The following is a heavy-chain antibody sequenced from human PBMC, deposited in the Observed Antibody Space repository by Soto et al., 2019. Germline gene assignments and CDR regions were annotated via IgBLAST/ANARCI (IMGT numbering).Heavy chain of an antibody. Sequence: GGSLRLSCAASGFTFSSYAMSWVRQAPGKGLEWVSAISGSGGSTYYADSVKGRFTISRDNSKNTLYLQMNSLRAEDTAVYYCAKAKIGGFGELSLYYGMDVWGQGTTVTVSS. J-gene: IGHJ6*02. CDR1: GFTFSSYA. D-gene: IGHD3-10*01. CDR3: AKAKIGGFGELSLYYGMDV. V-gene: IGHV3-23*01. CDR2: ISGSGGST.